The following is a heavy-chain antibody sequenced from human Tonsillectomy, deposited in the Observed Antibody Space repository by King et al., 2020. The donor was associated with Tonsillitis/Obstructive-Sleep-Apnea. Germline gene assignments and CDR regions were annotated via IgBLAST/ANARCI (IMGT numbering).Heavy chain of an antibody. CDR3: ARDGEKGIDY. D-gene: IGHD3-10*01. J-gene: IGHJ4*02. CDR2: IYYSGTT. V-gene: IGHV4-59*01. CDR1: GGSISSYY. Sequence: QLQESGPGLVKSSETLSLTCTVSGGSISSYYWSWIRQPLGKVLEWIGYIYYSGTTNYNPSLKSRVTISVDTSKNQFSLKLSSVTAADTAVYYCARDGEKGIDYWGQGTLATVYS.